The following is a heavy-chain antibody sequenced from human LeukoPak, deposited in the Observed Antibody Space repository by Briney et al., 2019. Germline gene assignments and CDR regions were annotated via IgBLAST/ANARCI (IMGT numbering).Heavy chain of an antibody. Sequence: PGGSLRLSCAASGFTFSSYGMSWVRQAPGKGLEWVSVIYSGGSTYYADSVKGRFTISRDNSKNTLYLQMNSLRAEDTAVYYCARDSNSYGYVEGFDYWGQGTLVTVSS. V-gene: IGHV3-53*01. J-gene: IGHJ4*02. D-gene: IGHD5-18*01. CDR1: GFTFSSYG. CDR2: IYSGGST. CDR3: ARDSNSYGYVEGFDY.